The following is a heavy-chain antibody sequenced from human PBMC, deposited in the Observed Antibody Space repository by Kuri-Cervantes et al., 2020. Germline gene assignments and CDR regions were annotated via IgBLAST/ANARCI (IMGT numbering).Heavy chain of an antibody. V-gene: IGHV3-21*04. D-gene: IGHD1-26*01. CDR2: ISSSSSYI. Sequence: GGSLRLSCAASGFTFSSYAMHWVRQAPGKGLEWVSSISSSSSYIYYADSVKGRFTISRDNAKNSLYLQMNSLRAEDTAVYYCAKDLVAGATFTHDYWGQGTLVTVSS. CDR3: AKDLVAGATFTHDY. CDR1: GFTFSSYA. J-gene: IGHJ4*02.